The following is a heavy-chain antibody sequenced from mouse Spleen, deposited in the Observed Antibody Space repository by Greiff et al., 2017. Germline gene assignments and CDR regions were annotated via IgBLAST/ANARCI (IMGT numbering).Heavy chain of an antibody. J-gene: IGHJ2*01. CDR3: AREGSYYYGSSPYYFDY. V-gene: IGHV3-6*01. CDR2: ISYDGSN. Sequence: ESGPGLVKPSQSLSLTCSVTGYSITSGYYWNWIRQFPGNKLEWMGYISYDGSNNYNPSLKNRISITRDTSKNQFFLKLNSVTTEDTATYYCAREGSYYYGSSPYYFDYWGQGTTLTVSS. CDR1: GYSITSGYY. D-gene: IGHD1-1*01.